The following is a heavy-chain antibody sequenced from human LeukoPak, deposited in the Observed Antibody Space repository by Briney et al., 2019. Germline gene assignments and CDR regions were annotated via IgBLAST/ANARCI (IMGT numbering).Heavy chain of an antibody. Sequence: PSETLSLTCAAYGGSFSGYYWSWIRQPPGKGLEWIGEINHSGSTNYNPSLKSRVTISVDTSKNQFSLKLSSVTAADTAVHYCARANGIAVAGYYFDYWGQGTLVTVSS. V-gene: IGHV4-34*01. D-gene: IGHD6-19*01. J-gene: IGHJ4*02. CDR2: INHSGST. CDR1: GGSFSGYY. CDR3: ARANGIAVAGYYFDY.